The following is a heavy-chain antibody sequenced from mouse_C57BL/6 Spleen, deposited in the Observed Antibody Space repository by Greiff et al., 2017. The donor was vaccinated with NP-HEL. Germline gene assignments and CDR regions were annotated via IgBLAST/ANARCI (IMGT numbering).Heavy chain of an antibody. CDR2: IDPSDSET. CDR3: ARERNWDRTVDY. Sequence: QVQLQQPGAELVRPGSSVKLSCKASGYTFTSYWMHWVKQRPIQGLEWIGNIDPSDSETHFNQKFKDKATLTVDKSSSTAYMQLSSLTSEDSAVYYCARERNWDRTVDYWGQGTTLTVSS. CDR1: GYTFTSYW. J-gene: IGHJ2*01. D-gene: IGHD4-1*01. V-gene: IGHV1-52*01.